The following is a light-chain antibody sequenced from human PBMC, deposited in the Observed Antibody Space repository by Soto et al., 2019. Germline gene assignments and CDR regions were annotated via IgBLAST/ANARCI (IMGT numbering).Light chain of an antibody. Sequence: EIVMTQSPATLSVSPGERATLSCRASQSVSSNLAWYQQKPGQAPRLLIYGASTRATGIPARFSGSGSGTEFTLTISSLQSEDFGVYFCQQYDQWWTFGQGTKVEIK. CDR3: QQYDQWWT. J-gene: IGKJ1*01. V-gene: IGKV3-15*01. CDR1: QSVSSN. CDR2: GAS.